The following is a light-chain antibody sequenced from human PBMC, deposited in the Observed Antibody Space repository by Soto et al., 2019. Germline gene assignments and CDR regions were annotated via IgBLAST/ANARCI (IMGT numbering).Light chain of an antibody. V-gene: IGLV2-14*01. Sequence: QSVLTQPASVSGSPGQSIAISCTGSSSDVGFYNYVSWYQQHPGEVPKLIIFEVSNRPSGVSNRFSGSKSGNTASLTISGLQAEDEAAYYCSPYTTSSTRVFGTGTKLTVL. J-gene: IGLJ1*01. CDR3: SPYTTSSTRV. CDR1: SSDVGFYNY. CDR2: EVS.